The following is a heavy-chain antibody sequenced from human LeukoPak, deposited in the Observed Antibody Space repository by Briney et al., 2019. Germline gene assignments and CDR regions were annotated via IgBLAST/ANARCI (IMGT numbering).Heavy chain of an antibody. CDR1: GGSISSYY. J-gene: IGHJ6*03. CDR3: ARVLRFLEWLSGDYYYYYMDV. Sequence: SETLSLTCTVSGGSISSYYWSWLRQPPGKGLEWIGYIYYSGSTNYNPSLKSRVTISVDTSKNQFSLKLSSVTAADTAVYYCARVLRFLEWLSGDYYYYYMDVWGKGTTVTVSS. V-gene: IGHV4-59*01. CDR2: IYYSGST. D-gene: IGHD3-3*01.